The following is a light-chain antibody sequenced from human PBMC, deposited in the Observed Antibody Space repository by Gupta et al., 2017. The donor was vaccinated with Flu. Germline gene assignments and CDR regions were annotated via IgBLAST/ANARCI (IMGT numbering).Light chain of an antibody. CDR1: QSVSSSY. CDR3: QQYGSTPSCT. J-gene: IGKJ1*01. CDR2: GAS. Sequence: ELVLTQSPGTLSLSPGERATLSCRASQSVSSSYLALYQQKPGQAPRLLIYGASSRATGIPDRFSCSGCGTDFALTISRLEPEDFAFYYCQQYGSTPSCTFGQGTKVEI. V-gene: IGKV3-20*01.